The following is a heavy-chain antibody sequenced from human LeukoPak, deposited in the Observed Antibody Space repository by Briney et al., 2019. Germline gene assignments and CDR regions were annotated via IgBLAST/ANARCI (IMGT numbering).Heavy chain of an antibody. CDR2: MTTSGNTI. CDR1: GITFSGYS. V-gene: IGHV3-48*02. Sequence: PGGSLRLSCVVSGITFSGYSMIWVRQAPGKGLEWLSFMTTSGNTIFYAESVKDRFTISRDNAKKSLYLQMNSLRDEGTAVYYCARVGGATAVTMYFEYWGQRTLVTVSS. D-gene: IGHD1-26*01. J-gene: IGHJ4*02. CDR3: ARVGGATAVTMYFEY.